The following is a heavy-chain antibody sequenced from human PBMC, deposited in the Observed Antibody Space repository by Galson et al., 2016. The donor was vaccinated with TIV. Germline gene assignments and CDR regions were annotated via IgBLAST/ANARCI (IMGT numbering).Heavy chain of an antibody. CDR1: GHTFTSYD. D-gene: IGHD2-2*01. V-gene: IGHV1-8*01. CDR3: AQLVRKCGMTRCYGDHVDY. J-gene: IGHJ4*02. Sequence: SVKVSCKASGHTFTSYDKNWVRQAPGQGLEWMGWMNPNSGNTGYTQKFQGRVTMTRDTSVSTAYMELTNLRSEDTAVYFCAQLVRKCGMTRCYGDHVDYWGQGTLVTVSS. CDR2: MNPNSGNT.